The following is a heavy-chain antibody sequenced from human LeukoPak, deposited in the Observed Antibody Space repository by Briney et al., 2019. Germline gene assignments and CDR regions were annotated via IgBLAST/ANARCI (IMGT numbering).Heavy chain of an antibody. CDR1: GFTFSSYA. CDR2: IRGSDDST. Sequence: GGSLRLSCAASGFTFSSYAMTWVGQAPGKGLEGVSAIRGSDDSTYYADSVKGRFTNSRDNSKNTLYLRMNSLRAEDTAIYYCAKDTGPAAGITADYWGQGTLVTVSS. D-gene: IGHD6-13*01. CDR3: AKDTGPAAGITADY. V-gene: IGHV3-23*01. J-gene: IGHJ4*02.